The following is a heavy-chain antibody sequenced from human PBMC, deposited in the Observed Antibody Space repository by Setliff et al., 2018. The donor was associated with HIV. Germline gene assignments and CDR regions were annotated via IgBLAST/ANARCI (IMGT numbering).Heavy chain of an antibody. Sequence: SETLSLTCAVYGESFSGYAWNWIRQPPGKGLEWIGEINHSGGTNYNPSLKSRVTISVDMSKNQFSLKLSSVTAADTAVYYCARHPSTRIYQYYYIDVWGKGTTVTVSS. D-gene: IGHD1-26*01. J-gene: IGHJ6*03. V-gene: IGHV4-34*01. CDR1: GESFSGYA. CDR3: ARHPSTRIYQYYYIDV. CDR2: INHSGGT.